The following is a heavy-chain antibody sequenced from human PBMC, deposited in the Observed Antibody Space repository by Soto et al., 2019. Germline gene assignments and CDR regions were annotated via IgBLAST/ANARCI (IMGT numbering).Heavy chain of an antibody. CDR3: AKDGKREYYYDSSGFCGMDV. CDR1: GFTFNNYA. D-gene: IGHD3-22*01. Sequence: QPGGSLRLSCAASGFTFNNYAMNWVRQAPGKGLEWVSVISGSGGRTYYGDSVKGRFTISRDNSKNTLYLQMNSLRAEDTAVYYCAKDGKREYYYDSSGFCGMDVWGQGTTVTVSS. CDR2: ISGSGGRT. J-gene: IGHJ6*02. V-gene: IGHV3-23*01.